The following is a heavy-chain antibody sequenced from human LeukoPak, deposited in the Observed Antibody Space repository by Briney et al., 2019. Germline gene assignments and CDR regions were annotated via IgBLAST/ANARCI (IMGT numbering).Heavy chain of an antibody. V-gene: IGHV4-39*01. CDR2: IHYSGST. CDR1: GGSISSSSYY. Sequence: SETLSLTCTVSGGSISSSSYYWGWLRQPPGKGLEWIGSIHYSGSTYYNPSLKSRITISVDTSKNPFSLKLSSVTAADTAVYYCATSGWYLLPGVYWGQGTLVTVSS. CDR3: ATSGWYLLPGVY. J-gene: IGHJ4*02. D-gene: IGHD6-19*01.